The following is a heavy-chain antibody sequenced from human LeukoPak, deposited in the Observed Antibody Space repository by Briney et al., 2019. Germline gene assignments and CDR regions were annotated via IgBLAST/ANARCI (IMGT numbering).Heavy chain of an antibody. Sequence: GGSLLLSCAASGFTVSINYMSWVRQAPGKGLEWVSVIYSGGNTYYADSVKGRFTISRDNSKNTVYLQMNSLRAEDTAVYYCARGATSSYDYWGQGTLVTVSS. V-gene: IGHV3-53*01. CDR3: ARGATSSYDY. CDR2: IYSGGNT. J-gene: IGHJ4*02. D-gene: IGHD2-2*01. CDR1: GFTVSINY.